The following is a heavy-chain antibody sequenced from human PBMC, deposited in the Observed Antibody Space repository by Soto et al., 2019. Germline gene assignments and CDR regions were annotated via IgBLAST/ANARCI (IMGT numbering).Heavy chain of an antibody. D-gene: IGHD2-15*01. Sequence: PRESLKISCKGSGYSFTSYWISWVRQMPGKGLEWMGRIDPSDSYTNYSPSFQGHVTISADKSISTAYLQWSSLKASDTAMYYCARHPRRVVVVAATRRGSGSNWFDPWGQGTLVTVSS. V-gene: IGHV5-10-1*01. CDR1: GYSFTSYW. CDR3: ARHPRRVVVVAATRRGSGSNWFDP. CDR2: IDPSDSYT. J-gene: IGHJ5*02.